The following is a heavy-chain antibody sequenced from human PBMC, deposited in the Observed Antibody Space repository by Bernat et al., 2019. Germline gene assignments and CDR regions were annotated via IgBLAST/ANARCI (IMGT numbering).Heavy chain of an antibody. CDR2: IYYSGST. V-gene: IGHV4-39*01. CDR1: GGSISSSSYY. J-gene: IGHJ5*02. D-gene: IGHD3-3*01. Sequence: QLQLQESGPGLVKPSETLSLTCTVSGGSISSSSYYWGWIRQPPGKGLEWIGSIYYSGSTHYNPSLKSRVTISVDTSKNQFSLKLSSVTAADTAVYYCARAQIFGVVIIEEDWFDPWGQGTLVTVSS. CDR3: ARAQIFGVVIIEEDWFDP.